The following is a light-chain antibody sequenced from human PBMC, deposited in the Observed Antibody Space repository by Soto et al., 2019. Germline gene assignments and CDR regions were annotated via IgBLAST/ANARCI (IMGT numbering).Light chain of an antibody. CDR3: SSYAGSYIYYV. CDR1: SSDVGNYNL. CDR2: EVN. J-gene: IGLJ1*01. V-gene: IGLV2-23*02. Sequence: QSALTQPASVSGSPGQSIAISCTGTSSDVGNYNLVSWYQQHPGKAPRLMIFEVNKRPSGVSDRFSGSKSGNTASLTISGLQADDEADYYCSSYAGSYIYYVFGAGTNVTVL.